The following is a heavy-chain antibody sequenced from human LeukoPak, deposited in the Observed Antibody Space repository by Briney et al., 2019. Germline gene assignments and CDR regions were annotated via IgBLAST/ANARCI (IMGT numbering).Heavy chain of an antibody. CDR3: ARVGLTSDY. J-gene: IGHJ4*02. Sequence: PSETLSLTCAVYGGSFSGYYWSWICQPPGKGLEWIGEINHSGSTNYNPSLKSRVTISVDTSKNQFSLKLSSVTAADTAVYYCARVGLTSDYWGQGTLVTVSS. CDR2: INHSGST. D-gene: IGHD3-9*01. V-gene: IGHV4-34*01. CDR1: GGSFSGYY.